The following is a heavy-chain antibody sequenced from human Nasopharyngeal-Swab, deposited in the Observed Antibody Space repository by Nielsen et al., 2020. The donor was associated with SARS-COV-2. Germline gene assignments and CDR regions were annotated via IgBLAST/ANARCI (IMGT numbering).Heavy chain of an antibody. D-gene: IGHD1-26*01. J-gene: IGHJ6*02. Sequence: ASVKVSCKASGYTFTSYGISWVRQAPGQELEWMGWISAYNGNTNYAQKLQGRVTMTTDTSTSTAYMELRSLRSDDTAVYYCARGRVGATDFYYYYGMDVWGQGTTVTVSS. CDR3: ARGRVGATDFYYYYGMDV. CDR1: GYTFTSYG. V-gene: IGHV1-18*01. CDR2: ISAYNGNT.